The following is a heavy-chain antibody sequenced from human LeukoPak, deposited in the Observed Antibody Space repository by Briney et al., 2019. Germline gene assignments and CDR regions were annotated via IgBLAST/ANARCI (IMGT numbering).Heavy chain of an antibody. CDR1: GGSISSSSYY. D-gene: IGHD3-16*01. J-gene: IGHJ4*02. CDR2: IYYSGST. V-gene: IGHV4-61*05. CDR3: ARVPYYDYVWGSYKRGKSFDY. Sequence: SETLSLTCTVSGGSISSSSYYWGWLRQPPGKGLEWIGYIYYSGSTNYNPSLKSRVTISVDTSKNQFSLKLSSVTAADTAVYYCARVPYYDYVWGSYKRGKSFDYWGQGTLVTVSS.